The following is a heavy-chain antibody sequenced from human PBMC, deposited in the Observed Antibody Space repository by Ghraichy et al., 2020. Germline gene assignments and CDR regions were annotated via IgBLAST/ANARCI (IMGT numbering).Heavy chain of an antibody. CDR1: GFTVSSKH. CDR3: ATGGDSAKVGY. V-gene: IGHV3-66*01. CDR2: IYVDGST. J-gene: IGHJ4*02. D-gene: IGHD5-18*01. Sequence: GESLNISCAASGFTVSSKHMTWVRQAPGKGLEWVSTIYVDGSTFYSDSVKDRFTISRDNSKNTLFLQMNSLRAEDTAVYYCATGGDSAKVGYWGQGTLVTVSS.